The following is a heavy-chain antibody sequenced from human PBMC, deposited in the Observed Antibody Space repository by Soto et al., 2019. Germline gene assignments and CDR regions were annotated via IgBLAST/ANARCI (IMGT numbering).Heavy chain of an antibody. Sequence: LRLSCAASGFTFSSYWMSWVRQAPGKGLEWVANIKQDGSEKYYVDSVKGRFTISRDNAKNSLYLQMNSLRAEDTAVYYCAREDTGMAYTPRRRRNYGMDVWGQGTTVTVSS. CDR3: AREDTGMAYTPRRRRNYGMDV. J-gene: IGHJ6*02. CDR1: GFTFSSYW. CDR2: IKQDGSEK. D-gene: IGHD5-18*01. V-gene: IGHV3-7*01.